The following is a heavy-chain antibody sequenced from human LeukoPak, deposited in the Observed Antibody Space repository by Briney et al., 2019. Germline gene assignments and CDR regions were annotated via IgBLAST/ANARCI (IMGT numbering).Heavy chain of an antibody. CDR2: TYYRSKWYN. V-gene: IGHV6-1*01. Sequence: SQTLSLTCAISGDSVSSNSAAWNWIRQSPSRGLEWLGRTYYRSKWYNDYAVSVRGRITVNPDTPKNQFSLHPNSVTPEDTAVYYCARRLTQYDCFDPWGQGILVTVSS. J-gene: IGHJ5*02. CDR3: ARRLTQYDCFDP. D-gene: IGHD2-2*01. CDR1: GDSVSSNSAA.